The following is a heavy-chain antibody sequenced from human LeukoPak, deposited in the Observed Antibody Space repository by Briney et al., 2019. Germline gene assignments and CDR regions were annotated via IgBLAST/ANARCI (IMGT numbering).Heavy chain of an antibody. CDR3: ARDHTAISHFDY. D-gene: IGHD2-2*02. Sequence: VGSLRHSCAASRFTLISYWMRWVRPAPGRGLEWVANIKQDGSEKYSVGSLRGRFTISRDNAKNSLYLQMNSLRAEDTAVYYCARDHTAISHFDYWGQGTLVTVSS. V-gene: IGHV3-7*01. CDR1: RFTLISYW. CDR2: IKQDGSEK. J-gene: IGHJ4*02.